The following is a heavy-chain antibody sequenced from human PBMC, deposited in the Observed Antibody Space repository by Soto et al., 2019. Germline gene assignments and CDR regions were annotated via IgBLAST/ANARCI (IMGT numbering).Heavy chain of an antibody. CDR1: GYSFTSYW. CDR3: AREYYDSWSGSITPFDP. CDR2: IDPSDSYT. V-gene: IGHV5-10-1*01. J-gene: IGHJ5*02. D-gene: IGHD3-3*01. Sequence: PGESLKISCKGSGYSFTSYWISWVRQMPGKVLEWMGRIDPSDSYTNYSPSFQGHVTISADKSISTAYLQWSSLKASDTAMYYCAREYYDSWSGSITPFDPWGQGTLVTVSS.